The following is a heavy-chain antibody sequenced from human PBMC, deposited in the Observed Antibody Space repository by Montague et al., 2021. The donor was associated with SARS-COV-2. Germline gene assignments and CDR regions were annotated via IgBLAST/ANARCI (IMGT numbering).Heavy chain of an antibody. D-gene: IGHD1-26*01. CDR3: AKMPYSGTYYFDY. V-gene: IGHV3-23*03. J-gene: IGHJ4*02. CDR2: LYSGGHDA. CDR1: GFPFSSYA. Sequence: SRRLSCAASGFPFSSYALSWVRQAPGEGLEWVSLLYSGGHDAYYADSVKGRFTISRDNSKSTLYLQMDSLRAEDTAVYYCAKMPYSGTYYFDYWGQGTLVTVS.